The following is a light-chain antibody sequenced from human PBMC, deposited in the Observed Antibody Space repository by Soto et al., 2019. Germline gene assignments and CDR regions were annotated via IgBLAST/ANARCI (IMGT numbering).Light chain of an antibody. J-gene: IGLJ1*01. CDR2: SDN. CDR1: SSNIGTYS. Sequence: QSVLTQPPSASETPGQRVTISCSGSSSNIGTYSVSWYQQFPGTAPRLLIYSDNQRPSGVPDRFSASKSGASASLAISGLQSEDEADFHCAAWDDSMNGCVLGTGTKVTVL. CDR3: AAWDDSMNGCV. V-gene: IGLV1-44*01.